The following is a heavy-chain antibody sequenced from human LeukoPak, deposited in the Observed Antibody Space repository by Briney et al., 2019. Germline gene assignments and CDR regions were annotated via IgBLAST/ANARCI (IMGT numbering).Heavy chain of an antibody. CDR3: ARAFLGDYYHYGMDV. J-gene: IGHJ6*02. V-gene: IGHV1-46*01. D-gene: IGHD3-3*01. Sequence: ASVTVSCKASGYTFISYYMHWVRQAPGQGLEWMGIISPSGGSTSYAQKFQGRVTMTRDTSTSTVDMELRSLRSEDTAVYYCARAFLGDYYHYGMDVWGQGTTVTVSS. CDR1: GYTFISYY. CDR2: ISPSGGST.